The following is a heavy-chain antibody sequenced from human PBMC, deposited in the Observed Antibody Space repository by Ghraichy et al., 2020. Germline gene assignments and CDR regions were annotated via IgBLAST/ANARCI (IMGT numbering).Heavy chain of an antibody. CDR3: ARGWDYYYYGMDV. Sequence: SETLSLTCTVSGGSISSGGYYWSWIRQHPGKGLEWIGYIYYSGSTYYNPSLKSRVTISVDTSKNQFSLKLSSVTAADTAVYYCARGWDYYYYGMDVWGQGTTVTVSS. CDR2: IYYSGST. D-gene: IGHD5-24*01. V-gene: IGHV4-31*03. J-gene: IGHJ6*02. CDR1: GGSISSGGYY.